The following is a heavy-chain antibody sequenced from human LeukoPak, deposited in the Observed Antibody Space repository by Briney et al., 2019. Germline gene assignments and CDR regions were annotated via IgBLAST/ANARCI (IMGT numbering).Heavy chain of an antibody. Sequence: SETLSLTCTVSGGSISSYYWSWIRQPPGKGLEWIGYIYYSGSTNYNPSLKSRVTISVDTSKNRFSLKLSSVTAADTAVYYCARGGSGSYYNSHHDYWGQGTLVTVSS. CDR2: IYYSGST. J-gene: IGHJ4*02. CDR3: ARGGSGSYYNSHHDY. V-gene: IGHV4-59*01. CDR1: GGSISSYY. D-gene: IGHD3-10*01.